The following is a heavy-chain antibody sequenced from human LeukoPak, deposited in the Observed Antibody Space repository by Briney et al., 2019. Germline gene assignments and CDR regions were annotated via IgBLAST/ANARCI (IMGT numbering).Heavy chain of an antibody. V-gene: IGHV3-23*01. D-gene: IGHD6-19*01. CDR2: IYNSGAKI. CDR1: GFTFSSYS. CDR3: AKDVAPDSGWDLDY. J-gene: IGHJ4*02. Sequence: PGGSLRLSCAASGFTFSSYSMTWVRQGPGKGLEWVSGIYNSGAKIFYADSVKGRFTISRDNSKNMLYLQMNSLRVEDTAVYYCAKDVAPDSGWDLDYWGQGTLVTVSS.